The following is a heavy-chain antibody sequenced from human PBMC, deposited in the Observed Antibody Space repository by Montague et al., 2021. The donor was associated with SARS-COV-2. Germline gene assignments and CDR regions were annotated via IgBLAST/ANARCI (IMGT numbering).Heavy chain of an antibody. D-gene: IGHD5-24*01. CDR2: IYYSGST. J-gene: IGHJ4*02. CDR1: GGSISSSSYY. V-gene: IGHV4-39*01. CDR3: ARQGRDGYNTYYFDY. Sequence: SETLSLTCTVSGGSISSSSYYWGWIRQPPGKGLEWIGSIYYSGSTYYNPSLKSRVTISVDTSKNQFSLKLSSATAADTAVYYCARQGRDGYNTYYFDYWGQGTLVTVSS.